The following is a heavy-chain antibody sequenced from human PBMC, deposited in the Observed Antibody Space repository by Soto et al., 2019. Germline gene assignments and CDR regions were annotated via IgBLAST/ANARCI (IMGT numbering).Heavy chain of an antibody. CDR3: ARDTFVTGQYSFGVNFDY. V-gene: IGHV1-2*04. CDR1: GYTFTGYY. CDR2: INPNSGGT. J-gene: IGHJ4*02. D-gene: IGHD5-18*01. Sequence: GASVKVSCKASGYTFTGYYMHWVRQAPGQGLEWMGWINPNSGGTNYAQKFQGWVTMTRDTSISTAYMELSRLRSDDTAVYYCARDTFVTGQYSFGVNFDYSGQDTLVPLSA.